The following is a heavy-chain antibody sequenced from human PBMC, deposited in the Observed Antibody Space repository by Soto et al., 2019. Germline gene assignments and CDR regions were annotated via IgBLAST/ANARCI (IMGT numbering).Heavy chain of an antibody. D-gene: IGHD5-12*01. CDR3: AKAGSEGRGYDLGGFDY. J-gene: IGHJ4*02. Sequence: GGSLRLSCAASGFTFSSYGMHWVRQAPGKGLEWVAVISYDGSNKYYADSVKGRFTISRDNSKNTLYLQMNSLRAEDTAVYYCAKAGSEGRGYDLGGFDYWGQGTLVTVSS. CDR2: ISYDGSNK. CDR1: GFTFSSYG. V-gene: IGHV3-30*18.